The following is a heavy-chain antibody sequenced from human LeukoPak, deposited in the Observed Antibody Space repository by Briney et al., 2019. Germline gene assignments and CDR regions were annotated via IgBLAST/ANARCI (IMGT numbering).Heavy chain of an antibody. CDR3: AREEYYYDSSGYPLDV. CDR1: GGSISSYY. D-gene: IGHD3-22*01. V-gene: IGHV4-4*07. CDR2: IYTSGST. J-gene: IGHJ6*04. Sequence: SETLSLTCTASGGSISSYYWSWIRQPAGKGLEWIGRIYTSGSTNYNPSLKSRVTMSVDTSKNQFSLKLSSVTAADTAVYYCAREEYYYDSSGYPLDVWGKGTTVTISS.